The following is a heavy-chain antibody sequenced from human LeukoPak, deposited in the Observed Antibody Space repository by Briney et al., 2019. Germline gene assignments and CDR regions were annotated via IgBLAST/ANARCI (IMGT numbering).Heavy chain of an antibody. Sequence: GASVKVSCKSSGGTITSYVMNWVRQAPGQGLEWMGGIIPMVGSANYAQKFQGRVTITADDSTSTAYMELKSLRFEDTAVYYCARGTRGGYHDIMSGLNVNYFDNWGQGTLVAVSS. CDR3: ARGTRGGYHDIMSGLNVNYFDN. CDR1: GGTITSYV. D-gene: IGHD3-9*01. CDR2: IIPMVGSA. V-gene: IGHV1-69*01. J-gene: IGHJ4*02.